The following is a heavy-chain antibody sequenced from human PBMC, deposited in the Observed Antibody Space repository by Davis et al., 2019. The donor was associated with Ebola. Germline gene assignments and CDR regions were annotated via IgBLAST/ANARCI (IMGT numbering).Heavy chain of an antibody. CDR3: ARGSGSHCPFDF. CDR2: MNPNSGNT. CDR1: GYTFTSYG. V-gene: IGHV1-8*02. J-gene: IGHJ4*02. D-gene: IGHD1-26*01. Sequence: ASVKVSCKASGYTFTSYGISWVRQAPGQGLEWMAWMNPNSGNTGYAQKFQGSVTMTRTTSISTAYMELSSLGSEDTAVYYCARGSGSHCPFDFWGQGTLVTVSS.